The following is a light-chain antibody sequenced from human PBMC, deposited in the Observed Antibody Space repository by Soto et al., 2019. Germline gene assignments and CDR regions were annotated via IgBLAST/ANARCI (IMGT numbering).Light chain of an antibody. CDR1: SSNIGAGYD. J-gene: IGLJ2*01. CDR3: QSYDNTLSGVV. CDR2: GNS. V-gene: IGLV1-40*01. Sequence: QSVLTQPPSVSGAPGQRVNISCTGTSSNIGAGYDVHWYQHLPGTAPKLLIFGNSHRPSGVPDRFSASKSGTSASLAITGLQAEDEADYYCQSYDNTLSGVVFGGGTKLTVL.